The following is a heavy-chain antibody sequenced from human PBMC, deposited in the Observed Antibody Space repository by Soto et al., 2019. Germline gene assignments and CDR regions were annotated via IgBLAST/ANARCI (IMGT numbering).Heavy chain of an antibody. CDR2: LYWDDDN. CDR1: GFSLTTSGVG. V-gene: IGHV2-5*02. J-gene: IGHJ4*02. CDR3: AHGSGWLFDY. Sequence: QITLKESGPTLVKPTQTLTLTCTFSGFSLTTSGVGVGWIRQPPGKALEWLALLYWDDDNHYSPSLRNRLTLTKDTSKNRVVLTMTNMDPVDTATYYCAHGSGWLFDYWGQGTLVTVSS. D-gene: IGHD6-19*01.